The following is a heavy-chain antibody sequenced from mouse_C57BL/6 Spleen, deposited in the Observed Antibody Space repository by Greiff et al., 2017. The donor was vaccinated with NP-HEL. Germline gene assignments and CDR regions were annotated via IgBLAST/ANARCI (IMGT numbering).Heavy chain of an antibody. Sequence: EVKLVESGGGLVKPGGSLKLSCAASGFTFSSYAMSWVRQTPEKRLEWVATISDGGSYTYYPDNVKGRFTISRANAKNNLYLQMSHLKSEDTAMYYCAREVDSSDYCDYWGQGTTLTVSS. CDR1: GFTFSSYA. CDR3: AREVDSSDYCDY. D-gene: IGHD3-2*01. CDR2: ISDGGSYT. V-gene: IGHV5-4*01. J-gene: IGHJ2*01.